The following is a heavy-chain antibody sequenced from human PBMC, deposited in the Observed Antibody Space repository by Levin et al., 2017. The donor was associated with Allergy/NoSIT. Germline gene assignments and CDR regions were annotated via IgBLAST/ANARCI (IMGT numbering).Heavy chain of an antibody. J-gene: IGHJ4*02. CDR3: ARHEFGGWGTYGYPDY. V-gene: IGHV5-51*01. CDR2: IYTGDSDT. CDR1: GYSFTSYW. Sequence: GESLKISCKGSGYSFTSYWIAWVRQMPGKGLEWMGIIYTGDSDTRYSPTLQGQVTIPADKSSSTAYLQWSRLKASDTAMYYCARHEFGGWGTYGYPDYWGQGTLVTVSS. D-gene: IGHD5-18*01.